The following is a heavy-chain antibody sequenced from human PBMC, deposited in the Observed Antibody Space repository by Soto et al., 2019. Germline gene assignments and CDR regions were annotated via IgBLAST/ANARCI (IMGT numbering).Heavy chain of an antibody. CDR1: GGTFSSYA. V-gene: IGHV1-69*13. Sequence: GASVRVSCKASGGTFSSYAISWVRQAPGQGLEWMGGIIPIFGTANYAQRFQGRVTITADESTSTAYMELSSLRSEDTAVYYCARLVPPEHGYCSSPSCLGPHCDYWGQGTLVTVSS. CDR3: ARLVPPEHGYCSSPSCLGPHCDY. CDR2: IIPIFGTA. J-gene: IGHJ4*02. D-gene: IGHD2-2*03.